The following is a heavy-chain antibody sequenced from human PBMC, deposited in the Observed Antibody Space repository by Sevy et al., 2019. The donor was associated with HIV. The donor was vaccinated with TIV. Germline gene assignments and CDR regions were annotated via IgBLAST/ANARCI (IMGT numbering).Heavy chain of an antibody. Sequence: ASVKVSCKVSGKTLTELSMHWVRQAPGKGLEWMGSFDPEDGEKIYAQKFQGRVTMTEDTSTDTAYMELSSLRSEDTAGYYCATTKDYYDSSGDPFDYWGQGTLVTVSS. CDR1: GKTLTELS. CDR3: ATTKDYYDSSGDPFDY. CDR2: FDPEDGEK. V-gene: IGHV1-24*01. J-gene: IGHJ4*02. D-gene: IGHD3-22*01.